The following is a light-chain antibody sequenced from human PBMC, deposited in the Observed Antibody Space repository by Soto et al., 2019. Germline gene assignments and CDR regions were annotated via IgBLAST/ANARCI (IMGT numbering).Light chain of an antibody. Sequence: DSQMTPSPATLPATVRDRVTITCRASQNIRRRLAWFQQKPGKAPKLLIYDASSLESGVPSRFSGRGSGSDFTLTISSLQPEDFATYSCQQSYSSPLTFAQGAKVDI. V-gene: IGKV1-5*01. CDR3: QQSYSSPLT. J-gene: IGKJ1*01. CDR1: QNIRRR. CDR2: DAS.